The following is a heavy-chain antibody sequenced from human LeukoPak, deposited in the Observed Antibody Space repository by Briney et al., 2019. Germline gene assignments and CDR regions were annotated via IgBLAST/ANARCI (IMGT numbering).Heavy chain of an antibody. CDR1: GFTFSNAW. Sequence: PGGSLRLSCAASGFTFSNAWMNWVRQAPGKGLEWVSYISSSGTIYYTDSVKGRFTISRDNAKNSLYLQTNSLRAEDTAMYYCARGSGGVGASLPYWGQGTLVTVSS. D-gene: IGHD1-26*01. CDR3: ARGSGGVGASLPY. CDR2: ISSSGTI. J-gene: IGHJ4*02. V-gene: IGHV3-69-1*01.